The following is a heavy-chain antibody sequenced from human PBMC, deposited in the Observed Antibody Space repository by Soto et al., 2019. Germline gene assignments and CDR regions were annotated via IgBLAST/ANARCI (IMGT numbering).Heavy chain of an antibody. CDR1: GFSLSTSGVG. V-gene: IGHV2-5*05. CDR3: AHATGLRWFGELSNFDY. D-gene: IGHD3-10*01. CDR2: IYWDGVK. Sequence: QLTLKESGPTLVKPTQTLTLTCTVSGFSLSTSGVGVGCIRQPPGKALEWLAIIYWDGVKRYGPSLKSRLSITKDHSKNQVVLTKTNLDPVDTATYYCAHATGLRWFGELSNFDYWGQGTLVTVSS. J-gene: IGHJ4*02.